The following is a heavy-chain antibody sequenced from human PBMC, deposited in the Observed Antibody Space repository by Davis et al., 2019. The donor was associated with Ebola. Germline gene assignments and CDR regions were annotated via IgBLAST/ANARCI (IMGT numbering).Heavy chain of an antibody. Sequence: GESLKISCAASGFSFSDYYMTWIRQAPGKGLDWISYISNSGTYACYADSVKGRFTISRDNAKRSLYLHMTFLSADDTAVYYCAKNLRVAPPTGTTLNAFDVWGQGTMVTVSS. V-gene: IGHV3-11*06. D-gene: IGHD1-1*01. CDR3: AKNLRVAPPTGTTLNAFDV. CDR2: ISNSGTYA. CDR1: GFSFSDYY. J-gene: IGHJ3*01.